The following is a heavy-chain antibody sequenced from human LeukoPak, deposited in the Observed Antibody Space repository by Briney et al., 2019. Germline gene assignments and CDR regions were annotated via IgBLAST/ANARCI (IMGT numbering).Heavy chain of an antibody. Sequence: PGGSLRLSCAASGFTFSNYAMHWVRQAPGKGLEWVAVISYDGSNKYYADSVKGRFTISRDNSKNTLYLQMNSLRDEDTAVYYCARGPISGWSADYWGQGTLVTVSS. CDR2: ISYDGSNK. D-gene: IGHD6-19*01. J-gene: IGHJ4*02. V-gene: IGHV3-30-3*01. CDR3: ARGPISGWSADY. CDR1: GFTFSNYA.